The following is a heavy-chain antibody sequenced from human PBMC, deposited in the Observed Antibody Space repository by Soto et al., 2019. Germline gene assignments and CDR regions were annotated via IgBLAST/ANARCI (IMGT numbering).Heavy chain of an antibody. CDR1: GYTFTSYG. CDR3: ARESSGSHGDYFDY. Sequence: GASVKVSCKASGYTFTSYGISWVRQAPGQGLEWMGWISAYNGNTNYAQKLQGRVTMTTDTSTSAAYMELRSLRSDDTAVYYCARESSGSHGDYFDYWGQGTLVTVSS. D-gene: IGHD1-26*01. CDR2: ISAYNGNT. V-gene: IGHV1-18*01. J-gene: IGHJ4*02.